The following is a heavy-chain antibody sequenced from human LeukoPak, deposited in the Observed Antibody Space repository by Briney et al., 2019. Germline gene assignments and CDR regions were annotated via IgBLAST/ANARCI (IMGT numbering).Heavy chain of an antibody. Sequence: ASVKVSCKASGGTFSSYAISWVRQAPGQGLEWMGGIIPIFGTANYAQKFQGRVTITADESTSTAYVELSSLRSEDTAVYYCARDSYYGSGSYYKGDYWGQGTLVTVSS. CDR2: IIPIFGTA. D-gene: IGHD3-10*01. CDR3: ARDSYYGSGSYYKGDY. V-gene: IGHV1-69*13. J-gene: IGHJ4*02. CDR1: GGTFSSYA.